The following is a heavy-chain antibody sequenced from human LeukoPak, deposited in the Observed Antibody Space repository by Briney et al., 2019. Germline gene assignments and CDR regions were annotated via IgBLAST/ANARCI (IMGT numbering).Heavy chain of an antibody. CDR1: GGSFSGYY. Sequence: PSETLSLTCAVYGGSFSGYYWSWIRQPPGKGLEWIGEINHSALPNYNPSLNRRVTISVDPSKNQFSLKLSSVTAADTAVYYCARVVDYDILRKTYYYGMDVWGQGTTVTVSS. CDR3: ARVVDYDILRKTYYYGMDV. V-gene: IGHV4-34*01. J-gene: IGHJ6*02. D-gene: IGHD3-9*01. CDR2: INHSALP.